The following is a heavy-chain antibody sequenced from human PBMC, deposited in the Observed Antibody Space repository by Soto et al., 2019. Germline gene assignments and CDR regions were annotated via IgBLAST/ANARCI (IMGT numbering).Heavy chain of an antibody. CDR3: AKADSSGYGLFDY. Sequence: GGSLRLSCAASGFTFSSYAMSWVRQAPGKGLEWVSAISGSGGSTYYADSVKGGFTISRDNSKNTLYLQMNSLRAEDTAVYYCAKADSSGYGLFDYWGQGTLVTVSS. V-gene: IGHV3-23*01. J-gene: IGHJ4*02. CDR1: GFTFSSYA. CDR2: ISGSGGST. D-gene: IGHD3-22*01.